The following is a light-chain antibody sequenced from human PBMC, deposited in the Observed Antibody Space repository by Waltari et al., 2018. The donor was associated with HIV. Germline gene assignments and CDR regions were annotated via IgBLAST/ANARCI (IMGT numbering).Light chain of an antibody. Sequence: DTQLTQSPSSVSASVGDSVSITCRSSRDINTWFAWYQQKPGKAPNLLIYAASRLKRGVPSRFSGSGSGTNFTLTISSLQPEDFATYYCQQANSFPITFGGGTKVEI. V-gene: IGKV1-12*01. J-gene: IGKJ4*01. CDR1: RDINTW. CDR2: AAS. CDR3: QQANSFPIT.